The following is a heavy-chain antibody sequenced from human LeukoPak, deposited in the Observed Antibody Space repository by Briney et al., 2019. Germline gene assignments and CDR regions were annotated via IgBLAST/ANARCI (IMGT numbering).Heavy chain of an antibody. Sequence: PSETLSLTCTVSGGSISSSSYYWGWIRQPPGKGLEWIGSIYYSGSTYYNPSLKSRVTISVDTSKNQFSLKLSSVTAADTAVYYCARDPKGEMVYAINKGGFDYWGQGTLVTVSS. CDR2: IYYSGST. V-gene: IGHV4-39*07. D-gene: IGHD2-8*01. J-gene: IGHJ4*02. CDR3: ARDPKGEMVYAINKGGFDY. CDR1: GGSISSSSYY.